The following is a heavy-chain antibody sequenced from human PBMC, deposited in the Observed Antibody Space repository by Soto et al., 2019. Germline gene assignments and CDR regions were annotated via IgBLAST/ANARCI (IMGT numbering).Heavy chain of an antibody. J-gene: IGHJ4*02. V-gene: IGHV4-39*01. Sequence: PSETLSLTCPISGHSIRSSTYYWGLSRHSPGKGLEWIGNIHYSGSTYDNPSLKSRVTLSVDTSKKQFSLKLSSVTAADKAVYYCASYYYVSGDYRYFDYWGQGTLVTDSS. CDR1: GHSIRSSTYY. CDR3: ASYYYVSGDYRYFDY. CDR2: IHYSGST. D-gene: IGHD3-10*01.